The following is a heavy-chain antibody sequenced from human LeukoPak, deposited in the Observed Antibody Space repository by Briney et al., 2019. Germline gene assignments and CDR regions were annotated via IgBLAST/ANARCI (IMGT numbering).Heavy chain of an antibody. V-gene: IGHV1-18*01. CDR3: AGGIGGYGDYVLSFDY. CDR1: GYTFISYG. J-gene: IGHJ4*02. Sequence: GASVKVSCKASGYTFISYGISWVRQAPGQGLEWMGWISGYNGNTNYAQNLQGRVTMTTDTSTSTAYMELRSLRSDDTAVYYCAGGIGGYGDYVLSFDYWGQGTLVTVSS. D-gene: IGHD4-17*01. CDR2: ISGYNGNT.